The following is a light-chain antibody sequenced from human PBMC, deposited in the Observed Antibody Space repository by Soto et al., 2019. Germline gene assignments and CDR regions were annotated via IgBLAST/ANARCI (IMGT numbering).Light chain of an antibody. V-gene: IGLV2-8*01. CDR3: WAHAGSSIVV. J-gene: IGLJ3*02. Sequence: QSALTQPPSASVSPGQSVTISCTGTSSDVGGYNYVSWYQQHPGKAPKLIIYDVTQRPSCVPDRFSGSRSGNTPALTVSGPVAEDEADYACWAHAGSSIVVFGGGTKLTVL. CDR2: DVT. CDR1: SSDVGGYNY.